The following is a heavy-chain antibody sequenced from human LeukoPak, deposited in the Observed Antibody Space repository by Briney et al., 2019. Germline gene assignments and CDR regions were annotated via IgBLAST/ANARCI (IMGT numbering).Heavy chain of an antibody. J-gene: IGHJ4*02. D-gene: IGHD4-17*01. CDR1: GGSIIGHW. V-gene: IGHV4-59*08. CDR3: ARRNTADASIDF. CDR2: VFYSGSN. Sequence: SETLSLTCSVSGGSIIGHWWSWIRQPPGKGLEWIGDVFYSGSNNYNPSLKSRLTISLDTSKDQFSLNLRSVTATDTAMYYCARRNTADASIDFWGQGTLVTASS.